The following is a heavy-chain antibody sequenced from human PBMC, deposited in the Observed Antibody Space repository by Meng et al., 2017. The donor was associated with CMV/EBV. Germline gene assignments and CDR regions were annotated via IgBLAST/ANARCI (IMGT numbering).Heavy chain of an antibody. CDR2: ISSSGSTI. J-gene: IGHJ6*02. V-gene: IGHV3-48*03. CDR1: GFTFSSYE. Sequence: GGSLRLSCAASGFTFSSYEMNWVRQAPGKGLEWVSYISSSGSTIYYADSVKGRFTISRDNAKNSLYLQMNSLRAEDTAVYYCARDDATSYYYYYGMDVWGQGTTVTVFS. CDR3: ARDDATSYYYYYGMDV. D-gene: IGHD2-2*01.